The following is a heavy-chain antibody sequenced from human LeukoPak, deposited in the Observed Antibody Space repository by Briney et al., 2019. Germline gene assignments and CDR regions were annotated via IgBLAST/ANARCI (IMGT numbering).Heavy chain of an antibody. J-gene: IGHJ4*02. CDR2: INHSGST. CDR3: ARTLVIAAHYFDY. V-gene: IGHV4-34*01. Sequence: SETLSLTCAVYGGSFSGYYWSWIRQPPGKGLKWIGEINHSGSTNYNPSLKSRVTISVDTSKNQFSLKLNSVTAADTAVYYCARTLVIAAHYFDYWGQGTLVTVSS. CDR1: GGSFSGYY. D-gene: IGHD6-13*01.